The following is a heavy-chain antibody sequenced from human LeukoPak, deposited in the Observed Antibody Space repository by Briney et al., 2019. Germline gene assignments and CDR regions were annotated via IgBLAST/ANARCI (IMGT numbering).Heavy chain of an antibody. CDR2: ISSSGSYI. CDR3: ARDWSGSYCGY. D-gene: IGHD1-26*01. CDR1: GFTFSSYS. V-gene: IGHV3-21*01. J-gene: IGHJ4*02. Sequence: GGSLRLSCAASGFTFSSYSMNWVRQAPGKGLEWVSSISSSGSYIYYADSVKGRFTISRDNAKSSLYLQMNSLRAEDTAVYYCARDWSGSYCGYWGQGTLVSVSS.